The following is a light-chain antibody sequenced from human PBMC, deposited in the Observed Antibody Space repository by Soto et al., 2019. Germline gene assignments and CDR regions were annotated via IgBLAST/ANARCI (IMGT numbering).Light chain of an antibody. CDR2: GAS. J-gene: IGKJ4*01. Sequence: EIVMTQSPATLSVSPGERATLSWSASQSVSSNLAWYQQKPGQAPRLLIYGASTRATGIPARFSGSGSGTEFNLTISSLQSEDFAVYFCQQYDDWLRLTFGGGTKVDNK. CDR3: QQYDDWLRLT. CDR1: QSVSSN. V-gene: IGKV3-15*01.